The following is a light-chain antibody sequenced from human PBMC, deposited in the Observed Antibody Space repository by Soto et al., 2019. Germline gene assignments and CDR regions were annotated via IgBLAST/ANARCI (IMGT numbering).Light chain of an antibody. V-gene: IGKV4-1*01. CDR1: RSVFYSSNNKNY. CDR2: WAS. CDR3: QQYYSTQWT. J-gene: IGKJ1*01. Sequence: DIALSQSSDCVAVTLAGSGSKSCSCGRSVFYSSNNKNYLTWYQQKPGQPPKLLIYWASTRESGVTDRFSGSGSGTDFTLTISSLQAEDVAVYYCQQYYSTQWTVGHGPPV.